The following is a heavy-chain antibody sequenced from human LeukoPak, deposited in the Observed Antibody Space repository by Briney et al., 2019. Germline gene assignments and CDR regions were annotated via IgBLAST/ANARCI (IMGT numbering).Heavy chain of an antibody. CDR2: IIPILGIA. CDR1: GGTFSSYA. V-gene: IGHV1-69*04. CDR3: ASDPSSSSSWEGY. D-gene: IGHD6-13*01. Sequence: SVKVSCKASGGTFSSYAISWVRQAPGQGLEWMGRIIPILGIANYAQKFQGGVTITADKSTSTAYMELSSLRSEDTAVYYCASDPSSSSSWEGYWGQGTLITVSS. J-gene: IGHJ4*02.